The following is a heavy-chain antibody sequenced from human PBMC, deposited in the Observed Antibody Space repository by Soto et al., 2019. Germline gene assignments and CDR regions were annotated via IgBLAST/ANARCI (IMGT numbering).Heavy chain of an antibody. J-gene: IGHJ6*02. Sequence: QVQLQESGPGLVKPSQTLSLTCTVSGGSISSGGYYWTWIRQHPGKGLGWIGYNYYSGITYYNPSLKSRFTISLDTSKNQFSLKLSSVTAADTAVYYCARGSSIAGLYYGMDVWGQGTTVTVSS. CDR1: GGSISSGGYY. D-gene: IGHD6-6*01. V-gene: IGHV4-31*03. CDR3: ARGSSIAGLYYGMDV. CDR2: NYYSGIT.